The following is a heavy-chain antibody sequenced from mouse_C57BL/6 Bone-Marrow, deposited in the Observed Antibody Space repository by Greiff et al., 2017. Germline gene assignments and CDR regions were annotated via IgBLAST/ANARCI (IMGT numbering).Heavy chain of an antibody. CDR2: IRNKANNHAT. CDR3: TYYYGSSYVGWYFDV. Sequence: DVMLVESGGGLVQPGGSMKLSCAASGFTFSDAWMDWVRQSPEKGLEWVAEIRNKANNHATYYAESVKGRFTISRDDSKSSVYLQMNSLRAEDTGIYYCTYYYGSSYVGWYFDVWGTGTTVTVSS. CDR1: GFTFSDAW. D-gene: IGHD1-1*01. J-gene: IGHJ1*03. V-gene: IGHV6-6*01.